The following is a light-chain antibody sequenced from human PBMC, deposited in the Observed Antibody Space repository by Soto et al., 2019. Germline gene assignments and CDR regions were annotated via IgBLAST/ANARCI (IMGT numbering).Light chain of an antibody. Sequence: EVVLTQSPGTLSVSPGERATLSCRASQSVSSYLAWYQQKPGQAPRLLIYDASNRATGIPARFSGSGSGTDFTLTISRLEPEDFAVYYRQQYGSLLWTLGQGTKVDNK. CDR2: DAS. CDR1: QSVSSY. CDR3: QQYGSLLWT. J-gene: IGKJ1*01. V-gene: IGKV3-20*01.